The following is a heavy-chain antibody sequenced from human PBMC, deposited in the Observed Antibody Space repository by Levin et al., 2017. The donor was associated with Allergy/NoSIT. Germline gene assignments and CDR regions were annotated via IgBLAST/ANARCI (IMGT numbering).Heavy chain of an antibody. Sequence: GGSLRLSCAASGFTFSSNAMNWVRQAPGKGLEWVSTITGSGGSTYYADSVKGRFTISRDNSKNTLYLQMNSLRAEDTAVYYCAKDLGLNGYNTEGFDYWGQGTLVTVSS. J-gene: IGHJ4*02. CDR3: AKDLGLNGYNTEGFDY. D-gene: IGHD5-24*01. CDR2: ITGSGGST. V-gene: IGHV3-23*01. CDR1: GFTFSSNA.